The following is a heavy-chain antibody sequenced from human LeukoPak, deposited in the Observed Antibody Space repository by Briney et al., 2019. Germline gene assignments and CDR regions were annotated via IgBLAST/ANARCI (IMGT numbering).Heavy chain of an antibody. D-gene: IGHD3-22*01. CDR1: GGSFSGYY. CDR2: INHSGRT. V-gene: IGHV4-34*01. CDR3: ARGPPYEYDSSGYCRFDY. Sequence: SETLSLTCALYGGSFSGYYWSWIRQSPGKGLVWIGEINHSGRTNYNPSLKSRVTISVDTSKNQFSLKLSSVTAADTAVYYCARGPPYEYDSSGYCRFDYWGQGTLVTVSS. J-gene: IGHJ4*02.